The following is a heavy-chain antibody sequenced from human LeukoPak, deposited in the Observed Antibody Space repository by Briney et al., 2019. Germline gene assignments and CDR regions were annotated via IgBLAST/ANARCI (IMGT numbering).Heavy chain of an antibody. V-gene: IGHV4-61*01. CDR2: VYYSGST. D-gene: IGHD6-6*01. J-gene: IGHJ4*02. CDR3: ARRKAVRPRDYYFDY. Sequence: SETLSLTCTVSDASVSSDNYYWSWIRQPPGMGLEWIGYVYYSGSTNYNPSLKSRVTISVDTSKNQFSLKLSSVTAADTAVYYCARRKAVRPRDYYFDYWGQGILVTVSS. CDR1: DASVSSDNYY.